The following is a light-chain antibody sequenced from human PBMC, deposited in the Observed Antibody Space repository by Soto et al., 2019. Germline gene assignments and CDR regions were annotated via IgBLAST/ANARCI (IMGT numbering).Light chain of an antibody. CDR1: SSDIGDYKY. CDR3: SSHANSRV. Sequence: QSALTQPASVSGSPGQSITISCTGTSSDIGDYKYISWYQHHPGRAPKLILYEVSDRPSGVSNRFSGSKSGNTASLTISGLQAEDEADYYCSSHANSRVFGGGTKVTVL. J-gene: IGLJ3*02. V-gene: IGLV2-14*01. CDR2: EVS.